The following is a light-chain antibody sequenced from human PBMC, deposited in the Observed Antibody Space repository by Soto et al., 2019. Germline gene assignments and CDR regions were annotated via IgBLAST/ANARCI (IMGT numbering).Light chain of an antibody. CDR2: EAS. CDR3: QQYNDSFPYT. V-gene: IGKV1-5*03. Sequence: DIPITQSPSTLCAPVGDRVTLTCGVSQSISSWLAWYQQKPGTAPKLLIYEASTLQSGVPSRFSGIRSGTEFTLSVSSLQPDDFATYYCQQYNDSFPYTFGQGTKVDI. CDR1: QSISSW. J-gene: IGKJ2*01.